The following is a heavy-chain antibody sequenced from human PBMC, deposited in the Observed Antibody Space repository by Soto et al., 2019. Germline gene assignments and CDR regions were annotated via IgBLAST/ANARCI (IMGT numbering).Heavy chain of an antibody. CDR3: ARRTYTSGWRHYFDY. D-gene: IGHD6-19*01. CDR1: GFSFSSHW. CDR2: IDPHSNT. Sequence: EVQLVQSGAEVKKPGESLKISCRGSGFSFSSHWIGWVRQMPGQGLEWMAFIDPHSNTRSSPSFEGQITISADNSINTAYLQWSSLKASDTSIYYCARRTYTSGWRHYFDYWGQGTLVTVSS. V-gene: IGHV5-51*01. J-gene: IGHJ4*02.